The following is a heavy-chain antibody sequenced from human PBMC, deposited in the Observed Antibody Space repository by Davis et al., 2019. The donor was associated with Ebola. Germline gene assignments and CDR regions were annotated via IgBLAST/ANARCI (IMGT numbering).Heavy chain of an antibody. CDR1: GFTFSSYP. J-gene: IGHJ4*02. CDR3: ARHPRDHVWGSYRY. V-gene: IGHV3-23*01. Sequence: GESLKISCAASGFTFSSYPMTWVRQAPGKGPEWVSGISGSGDRTYYADSVKGRFTISRDNSKNIISLQMGNLRAEDTAIYYCARHPRDHVWGSYRYWGQGTLVTVSS. D-gene: IGHD3-16*02. CDR2: ISGSGDRT.